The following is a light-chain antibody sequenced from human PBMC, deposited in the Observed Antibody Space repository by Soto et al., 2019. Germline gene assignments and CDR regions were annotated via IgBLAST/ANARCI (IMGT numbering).Light chain of an antibody. CDR3: SSYSSSSTVV. CDR2: DVS. V-gene: IGLV2-14*03. Sequence: QSALTQPASVSGSPGQSITISCTGTSSDVGGYNYVSWYQQHPGKAPKLMIYDVSNRPSGVYNRFSGSKSGNTTFLTISGLQAEDEADYYCSSYSSSSTVVFGGGTKLTVL. J-gene: IGLJ2*01. CDR1: SSDVGGYNY.